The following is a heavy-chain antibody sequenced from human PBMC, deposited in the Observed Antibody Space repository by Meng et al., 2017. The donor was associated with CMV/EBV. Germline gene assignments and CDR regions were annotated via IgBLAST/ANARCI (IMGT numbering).Heavy chain of an antibody. CDR3: AKSQAYYYGSGSDHFDY. CDR2: ISWNSGSI. Sequence: SLKISCAASGFTFDDYAMHWVRHAPGKGLEWVSGISWNSGSIGYAESVKGRFTISRDNAKNSLYLQMNSLRAEDTALYYCAKSQAYYYGSGSDHFDYWGQGTLVTVSS. J-gene: IGHJ4*02. D-gene: IGHD3-10*01. CDR1: GFTFDDYA. V-gene: IGHV3-9*01.